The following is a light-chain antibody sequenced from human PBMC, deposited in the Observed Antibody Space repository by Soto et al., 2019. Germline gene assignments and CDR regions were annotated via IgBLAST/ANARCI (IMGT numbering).Light chain of an antibody. CDR2: DAS. CDR1: QSVSSY. V-gene: IGKV3-11*01. Sequence: ELVLTQSPATLSLSPGERDTLSCRASQSVSSYLAWYQQKPGQAPRLLIYDASNRATGIPARLSGSGSGTDFTLTISSLEPEDFAVYYCQQRSYWLTFGGGTKVDIK. CDR3: QQRSYWLT. J-gene: IGKJ4*01.